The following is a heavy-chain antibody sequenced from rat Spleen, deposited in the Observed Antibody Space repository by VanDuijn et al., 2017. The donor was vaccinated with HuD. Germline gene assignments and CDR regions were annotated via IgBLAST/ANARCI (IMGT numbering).Heavy chain of an antibody. CDR2: ISSGGIT. D-gene: IGHD1-11*01. CDR1: GFSLTSYG. J-gene: IGHJ4*01. V-gene: IGHV2S12*01. CDR3: TGDKGHYYVMDA. Sequence: QVQLKESGPGLVQPSQTLSLTCTVSGFSLTSYGVSWVRQPPGKGLEWIAAISSGGITHYNSTLKSRLSISRSTSKSQVFLKMNSLKTEETAIYFCTGDKGHYYVMDAWGQGASVTVSS.